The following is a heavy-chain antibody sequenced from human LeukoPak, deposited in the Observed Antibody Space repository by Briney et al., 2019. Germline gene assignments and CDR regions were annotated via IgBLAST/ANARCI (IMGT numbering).Heavy chain of an antibody. V-gene: IGHV1-46*01. CDR1: GYTFTSYG. CDR2: INPSGGST. J-gene: IGHJ5*02. D-gene: IGHD3-3*01. CDR3: ARGEYDFWSGYKWTSNWFDP. Sequence: ASVKVSCKASGYTFTSYGISWVRQAPGQGLEWMGIINPSGGSTSYAQKFQGRVTMTRDTSTSTVYMELSSLRSEDTAVYYCARGEYDFWSGYKWTSNWFDPWGQGTLVTVSS.